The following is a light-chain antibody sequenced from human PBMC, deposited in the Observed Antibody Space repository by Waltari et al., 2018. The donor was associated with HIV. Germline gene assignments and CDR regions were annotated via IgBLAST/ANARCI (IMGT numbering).Light chain of an antibody. J-gene: IGLJ3*02. Sequence: QTVVTQEPSFSVSPGGTVTPTCGLSSGSVSTSYYHSWYQQTPGQAPRTLIYSTNTRSSGVPDRFSGSILGNKAALTITGAQADDESDYYCVLYMGGGIWVFGGGTKVTVL. V-gene: IGLV8-61*01. CDR2: STN. CDR1: SGSVSTSYY. CDR3: VLYMGGGIWV.